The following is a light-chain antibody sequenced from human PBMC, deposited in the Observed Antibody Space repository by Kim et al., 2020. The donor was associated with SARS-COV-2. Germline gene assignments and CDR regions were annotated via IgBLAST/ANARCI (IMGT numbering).Light chain of an antibody. J-gene: IGLJ1*01. CDR2: AVT. CDR3: SSYTDSGTYV. V-gene: IGLV2-14*03. CDR1: PSDIGTSKY. Sequence: GQSIAISCTGTPSDIGTSKYVSWYQQHPGKAPKLMIYAVTKRPPGVSDRFSGSKSDNTASLTIYGLQAEDEADYYCSSYTDSGTYVFGTGTKVTVL.